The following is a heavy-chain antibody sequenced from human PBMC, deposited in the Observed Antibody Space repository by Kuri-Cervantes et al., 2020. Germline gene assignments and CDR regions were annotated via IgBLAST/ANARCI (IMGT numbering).Heavy chain of an antibody. Sequence: GESLKISCAASGFTVSSNYMSWVRQAPGKGLEWVSIIYSGGSTYYADSVKDRFTISRDNSKNTLYLQMNSLRAEDTAVYYCARDAVLLWFGELSGYYYGMDVWGQGTTVTVSS. CDR1: GFTVSSNY. CDR3: ARDAVLLWFGELSGYYYGMDV. J-gene: IGHJ6*02. CDR2: IYSGGST. V-gene: IGHV3-53*01. D-gene: IGHD3-10*01.